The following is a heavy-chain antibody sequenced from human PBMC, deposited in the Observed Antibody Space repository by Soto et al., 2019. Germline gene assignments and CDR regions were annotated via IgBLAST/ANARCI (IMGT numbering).Heavy chain of an antibody. J-gene: IGHJ4*02. V-gene: IGHV3-9*01. CDR2: ISWNSGSI. CDR3: AKVGGGYSSSWNYFDY. CDR1: GFTFDDYA. Sequence: PGGSLRLSCAASGFTFDDYAMHWVRQAPGKGLEWVSGISWNSGSIGYADSVKGRFTISRDNAKNSLYLQMNSLRAEDTALYYCAKVGGGYSSSWNYFDYWGQGTLVTVSS. D-gene: IGHD6-13*01.